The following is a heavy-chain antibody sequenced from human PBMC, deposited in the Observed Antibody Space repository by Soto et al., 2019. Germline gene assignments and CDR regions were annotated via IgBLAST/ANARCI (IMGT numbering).Heavy chain of an antibody. V-gene: IGHV3-7*03. Sequence: EGSLRLSCAASGFTFSSSWMSWVRQAPGKGLEWVANIKEDGSEKDYVDPVKGRFTITRDNAKNSLYLQMNNLRAEDTAVYFCTRKRFGMDVWGQGTTVTVSS. CDR1: GFTFSSSW. CDR2: IKEDGSEK. CDR3: TRKRFGMDV. J-gene: IGHJ6*02.